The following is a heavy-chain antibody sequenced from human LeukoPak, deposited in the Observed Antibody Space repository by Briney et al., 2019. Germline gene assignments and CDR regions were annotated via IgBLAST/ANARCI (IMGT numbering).Heavy chain of an antibody. D-gene: IGHD3-3*01. CDR1: GFTVSSNY. Sequence: GGSLRLSCAASGFTVSSNYMSWVRQAPGKGLEWVSVIYSGGSTYYADSVKGRFTISRDNSKNTLYLQMNSLRAEDTAVYYCAKVRDFWSGYREYFQHWGQGTLVTVSS. J-gene: IGHJ1*01. CDR2: IYSGGST. V-gene: IGHV3-66*01. CDR3: AKVRDFWSGYREYFQH.